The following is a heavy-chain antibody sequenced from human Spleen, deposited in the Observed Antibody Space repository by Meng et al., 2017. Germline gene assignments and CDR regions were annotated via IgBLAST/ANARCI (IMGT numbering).Heavy chain of an antibody. V-gene: IGHV3-21*01. CDR2: ISSSSSYI. D-gene: IGHD3-10*01. CDR3: ARDRVRGVIIDY. J-gene: IGHJ4*02. CDR1: GFTFSSYA. Sequence: GESLKISCAASGFTFSSYAMSWVRQAPGKGLEWVSSISSSSSYIYYADSVKGRFTISRDNAKNSLYLQMNSLRAEDTAVYYCARDRVRGVIIDYWGQGTLVTVSS.